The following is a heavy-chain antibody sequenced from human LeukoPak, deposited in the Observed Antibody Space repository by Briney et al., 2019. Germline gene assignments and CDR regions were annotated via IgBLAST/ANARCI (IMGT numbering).Heavy chain of an antibody. CDR3: AKGLGNHFDY. CDR1: GFTFSSYG. D-gene: IGHD1-14*01. CDR2: ISYDGSNK. Sequence: PGTSLRLSCAASGFTFSSYGMHWVRQAPGKGLEWVTVISYDGSNKYYADSVKGRFTISRDNSKNTLYLQMNSLRAEDTAVYYCAKGLGNHFDYWGQGTLVTVSS. J-gene: IGHJ4*02. V-gene: IGHV3-30*18.